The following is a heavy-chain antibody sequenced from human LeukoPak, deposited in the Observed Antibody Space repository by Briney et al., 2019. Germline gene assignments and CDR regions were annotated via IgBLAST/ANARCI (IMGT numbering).Heavy chain of an antibody. D-gene: IGHD5-24*01. Sequence: SETLSLTCTVSGGTISRYYWSWIRQPAGKGLEWIGRIYTSGSTNFNPSLKSRVSMSIDTSKNQFSLKLTSVTAADTATYYCASTVGWLQFGLAIYHWGQGTLVTVSS. CDR1: GGTISRYY. CDR2: IYTSGST. CDR3: ASTVGWLQFGLAIYH. J-gene: IGHJ5*02. V-gene: IGHV4-4*07.